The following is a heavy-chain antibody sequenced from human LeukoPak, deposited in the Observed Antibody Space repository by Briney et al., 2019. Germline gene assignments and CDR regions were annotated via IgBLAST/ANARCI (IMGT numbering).Heavy chain of an antibody. J-gene: IGHJ4*02. V-gene: IGHV3-23*01. D-gene: IGHD6-6*01. CDR3: AKAVVASSSSCDY. CDR1: GFTFSSYG. Sequence: PGGSLRLSCAASGFTFSSYGMIWVRQAPGKGLEWVSAISGSGGSTYYADSVKGRFTISRDNSKNTLYLQMNSLRAEDTAVYYCAKAVVASSSSCDYWGQGTLVTFSS. CDR2: ISGSGGST.